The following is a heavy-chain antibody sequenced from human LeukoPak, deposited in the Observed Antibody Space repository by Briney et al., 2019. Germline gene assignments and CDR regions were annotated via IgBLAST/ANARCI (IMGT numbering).Heavy chain of an antibody. J-gene: IGHJ4*02. CDR2: INPNSGGT. Sequence: ASVKVSCKASGYTFTGYYMHWVRQAPGQGLEWMGWINPNSGGTNYAQKFQGRVTMTRDTSISTAYMELSRLRSDDTAVYYCARVSGRYLSGYVYFDYWGQGTLVTVSS. D-gene: IGHD5-12*01. CDR3: ARVSGRYLSGYVYFDY. V-gene: IGHV1-2*02. CDR1: GYTFTGYY.